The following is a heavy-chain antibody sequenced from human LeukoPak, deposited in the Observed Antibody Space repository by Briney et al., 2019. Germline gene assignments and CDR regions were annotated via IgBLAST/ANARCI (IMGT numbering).Heavy chain of an antibody. D-gene: IGHD4-23*01. J-gene: IGHJ4*02. V-gene: IGHV3-30-3*01. CDR3: AKQPGGWPYFDY. Sequence: GGSLRLSCAASGFTFSSYAMHWVRQAPGKGLGWMALISYDGSKKYYADSVKGRFTISRDNSKNTLYLQMNSLRAEDTAVYYCAKQPGGWPYFDYWGQGTLVTVSS. CDR1: GFTFSSYA. CDR2: ISYDGSKK.